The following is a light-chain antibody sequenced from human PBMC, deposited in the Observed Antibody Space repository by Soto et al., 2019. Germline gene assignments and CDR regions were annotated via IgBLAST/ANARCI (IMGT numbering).Light chain of an antibody. CDR2: GAS. Sequence: ETVMPQSPATLSVSPGEGATLSCRASRSISSSLAWYQQKPGRAPRLLIYGASTRATDIPARFSGSGSGTEFTLTISSLQSEDFAIYYCQQYKYWPLAFGGGTRVEIK. CDR1: RSISSS. V-gene: IGKV3-15*01. CDR3: QQYKYWPLA. J-gene: IGKJ4*01.